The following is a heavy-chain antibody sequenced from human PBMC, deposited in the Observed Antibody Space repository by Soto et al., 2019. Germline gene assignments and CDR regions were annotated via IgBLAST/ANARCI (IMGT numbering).Heavy chain of an antibody. CDR3: ARDLAYDSSGSDY. V-gene: IGHV3-30-3*01. D-gene: IGHD3-22*01. Sequence: QVQLVESGGGVVQPGRSLRLSCAASGFTFSSYAMHWVRQAPGKGLEWVAVISYDGSNKYYADSVKGRFTISSDNSKNTLYLQMNSLRAEDTAVYYCARDLAYDSSGSDYWGQGTLVTVSS. CDR1: GFTFSSYA. J-gene: IGHJ4*02. CDR2: ISYDGSNK.